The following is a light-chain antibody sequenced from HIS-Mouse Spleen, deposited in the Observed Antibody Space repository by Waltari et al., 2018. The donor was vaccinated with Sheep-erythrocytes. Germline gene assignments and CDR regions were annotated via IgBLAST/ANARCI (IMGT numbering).Light chain of an antibody. J-gene: IGLJ2*01. CDR1: KLGDKY. CDR3: QAWDSSTVV. V-gene: IGLV3-1*01. Sequence: SYELTQPPSVSVSPGPTASITCSADKLGDKYTCWYQQKPGHSPVLVIYQDSKRPSGIPERFSGSNSGNTATLTISGTQAMDEADYYCQAWDSSTVVFGGGTKLTVL. CDR2: QDS.